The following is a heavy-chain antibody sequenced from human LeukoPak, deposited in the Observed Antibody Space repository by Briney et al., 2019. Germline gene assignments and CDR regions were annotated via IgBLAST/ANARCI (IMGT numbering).Heavy chain of an antibody. CDR2: IYPEDSDS. J-gene: IGHJ4*02. CDR1: GYSFSNFW. D-gene: IGHD5-24*01. Sequence: GESLKISCKGSGYSFSNFWIGWVRQMSGEGLEWMGLIYPEDSDSRVSPSFQGRVTISADKSISTAYIQWSNLQASDTATYYCARLNKATKAGYNWGFDNWGQGTLVSVSS. CDR3: ARLNKATKAGYNWGFDN. V-gene: IGHV5-51*01.